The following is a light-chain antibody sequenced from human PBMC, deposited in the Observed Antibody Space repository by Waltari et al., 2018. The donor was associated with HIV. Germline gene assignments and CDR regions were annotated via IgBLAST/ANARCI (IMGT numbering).Light chain of an antibody. CDR1: QNITSSY. CDR3: QQYGNSPVT. J-gene: IGKJ4*01. V-gene: IGKV3-20*01. Sequence: EILLTQSPGTLSLSPGERVTLSCRASQNITSSYLAWYQQKPGQPPRLLIYGASTRATGIGDRFSGSGSGTDFTLIISRLEPKDYAVYFCQQYGNSPVTFGGGTTVEIK. CDR2: GAS.